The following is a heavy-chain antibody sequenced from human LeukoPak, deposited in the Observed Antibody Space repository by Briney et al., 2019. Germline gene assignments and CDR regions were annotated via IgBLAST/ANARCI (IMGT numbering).Heavy chain of an antibody. CDR3: ARDRITIFGVDPADY. V-gene: IGHV1-69-2*01. CDR2: VDPEDGET. Sequence: ATVKISCKASGYTFTDYYMHWVQQAPGKGLEWMGRVDPEDGETIYAEKFQGRVTITADTSTDTAYMELSSLRSEDTAVYYCARDRITIFGVDPADYWGQGTLVTVSS. CDR1: GYTFTDYY. D-gene: IGHD3-3*01. J-gene: IGHJ4*02.